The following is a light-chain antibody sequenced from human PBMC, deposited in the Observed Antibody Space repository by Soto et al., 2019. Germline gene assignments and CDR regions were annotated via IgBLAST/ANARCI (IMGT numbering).Light chain of an antibody. CDR1: SSNIGTGYD. CDR3: QSYDNSLSGYV. Sequence: QSVLTQPPSVSGAPGQRVTIPCTGSSSNIGTGYDVHWYKQLPGTAPKLLIYANINRPSGVPDRYSGSKSGTSASLAITGLQAEDEADYYCQSYDNSLSGYVFGTGTKVTVL. V-gene: IGLV1-40*01. J-gene: IGLJ1*01. CDR2: ANI.